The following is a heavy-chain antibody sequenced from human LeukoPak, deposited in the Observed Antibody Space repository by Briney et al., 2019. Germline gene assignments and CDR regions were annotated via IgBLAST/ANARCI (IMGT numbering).Heavy chain of an antibody. D-gene: IGHD3-22*01. Sequence: GGSLRLSCAASGFTFSRYSMNWVRQAPGRGLEWGSYISSSSSTIYYADSVKGRFTISRDNAKNSLYLQMNSLRAEDTAVYYCAREVTGYFLRFDYWGQGTLVTVSS. CDR3: AREVTGYFLRFDY. V-gene: IGHV3-48*01. CDR2: ISSSSSTI. CDR1: GFTFSRYS. J-gene: IGHJ4*02.